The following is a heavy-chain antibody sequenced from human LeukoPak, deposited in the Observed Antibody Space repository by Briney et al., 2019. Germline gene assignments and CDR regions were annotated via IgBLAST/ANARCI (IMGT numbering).Heavy chain of an antibody. V-gene: IGHV1-2*02. J-gene: IGHJ4*02. Sequence: GASVKVSCKASGYTFTGYYMHWVRQAPGQGLEWMGWINPNSGGTNYEQKFQGRVTMTRDTSISTAYMELSRLRSDDTAVYYCAREDTAMVSFDYWGQGTLVTVSS. CDR2: INPNSGGT. CDR1: GYTFTGYY. CDR3: AREDTAMVSFDY. D-gene: IGHD5-18*01.